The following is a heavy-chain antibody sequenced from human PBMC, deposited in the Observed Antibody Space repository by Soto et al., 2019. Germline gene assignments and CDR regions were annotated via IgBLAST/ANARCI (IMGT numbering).Heavy chain of an antibody. Sequence: PSETLSLTCTVSGGSISSYYWSWIRQPPGKGLEWIGYIYYSGSTNYNPSPKSRVTISVDTSKNQFSLKLSSVTAADTAVYYCARTPYYHYGMDVWGQGTTVTVSS. V-gene: IGHV4-59*01. CDR1: GGSISSYY. CDR2: IYYSGST. J-gene: IGHJ6*02. CDR3: ARTPYYHYGMDV.